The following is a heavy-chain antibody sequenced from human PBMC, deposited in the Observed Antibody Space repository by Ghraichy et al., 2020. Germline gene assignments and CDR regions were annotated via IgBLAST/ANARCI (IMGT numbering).Heavy chain of an antibody. J-gene: IGHJ3*02. V-gene: IGHV3-48*02. CDR3: ARPAAVAGTFYAFDI. Sequence: GGSLRLSCAASGFTFSSYSMNWVRQAPGKGLEWVSYISSSSSTIYYADSVKGRFTISRDNAKNSLYLQMNSLRDEDTAVYYCARPAAVAGTFYAFDIWGQGTMVTVSS. CDR1: GFTFSSYS. CDR2: ISSSSSTI. D-gene: IGHD6-19*01.